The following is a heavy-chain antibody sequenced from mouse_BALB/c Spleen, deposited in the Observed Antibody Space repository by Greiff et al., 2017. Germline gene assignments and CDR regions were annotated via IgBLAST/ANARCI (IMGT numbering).Heavy chain of an antibody. CDR1: GFSLTSYG. Sequence: QVQLQQSGPGLVAPSQSLSITCTVSGFSLTSYGVHWVRQPPGKGLEWLGVIWAGGSTNYNSALMSRLSISKDNSKSQVFLKMNSLQTDDTAMYYCARDSSLRLHAMDYWGQGTSVTVSP. V-gene: IGHV2-9*02. CDR3: ARDSSLRLHAMDY. D-gene: IGHD1-2*01. J-gene: IGHJ4*01. CDR2: IWAGGST.